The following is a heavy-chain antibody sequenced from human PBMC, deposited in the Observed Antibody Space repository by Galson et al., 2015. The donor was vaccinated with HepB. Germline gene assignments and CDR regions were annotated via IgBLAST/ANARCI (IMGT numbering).Heavy chain of an antibody. CDR3: ARDLGSWSVFSGYCSSTSCYTAFDY. CDR1: GFTFSSYS. J-gene: IGHJ4*02. D-gene: IGHD2-2*02. Sequence: SLRLSCAASGFTFSSYSMNWVRQAPGKGLEWVSSISSSSSYIYYADSVKGRFTISRDNAKNSLYLQMNSLRAEDTAVYYCARDLGSWSVFSGYCSSTSCYTAFDYWGQGTLVTVSS. V-gene: IGHV3-21*01. CDR2: ISSSSSYI.